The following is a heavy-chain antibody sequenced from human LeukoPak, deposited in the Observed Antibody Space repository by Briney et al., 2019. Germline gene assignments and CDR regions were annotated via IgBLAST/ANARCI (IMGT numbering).Heavy chain of an antibody. D-gene: IGHD6-19*01. CDR2: ISSSGSTI. V-gene: IGHV3-48*03. Sequence: PGGSLRLSCAASGFTFSSYEMNWVGQAPGKGLEWVSYISSSGSTIYYADSVKGRFTISRDNAKNSLYLQMNSLRAEDTAVYYCAREWSSGWTYDYWGQGTLVTVSS. J-gene: IGHJ4*02. CDR3: AREWSSGWTYDY. CDR1: GFTFSSYE.